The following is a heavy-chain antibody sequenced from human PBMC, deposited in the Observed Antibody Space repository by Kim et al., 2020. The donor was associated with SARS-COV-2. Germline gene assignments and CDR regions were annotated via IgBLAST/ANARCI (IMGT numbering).Heavy chain of an antibody. Sequence: GLEWIGSIYASGSTYYNPSLESRVVVSVDKTKNQFSLNLRSVTASDRGVYFCARQYSSGWYGLTYFDYWGQGTLITVSS. D-gene: IGHD6-19*01. CDR2: IYASGST. CDR3: ARQYSSGWYGLTYFDY. V-gene: IGHV4-39*01. J-gene: IGHJ4*02.